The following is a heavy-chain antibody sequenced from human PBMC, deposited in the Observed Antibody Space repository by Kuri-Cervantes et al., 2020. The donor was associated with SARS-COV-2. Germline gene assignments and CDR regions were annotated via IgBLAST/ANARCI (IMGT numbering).Heavy chain of an antibody. Sequence: GESLKISCAASGFTFSSYGMHWVRQAPGKGLEWVAFIRYDGSNKYYADSVKGRFTISRDNAKNSLYLQMNSLRAEDTAVYYCAREGVVANDAFDIWGQGTMVTVSS. CDR2: IRYDGSNK. D-gene: IGHD2-21*01. CDR1: GFTFSSYG. CDR3: AREGVVANDAFDI. J-gene: IGHJ3*02. V-gene: IGHV3-30*02.